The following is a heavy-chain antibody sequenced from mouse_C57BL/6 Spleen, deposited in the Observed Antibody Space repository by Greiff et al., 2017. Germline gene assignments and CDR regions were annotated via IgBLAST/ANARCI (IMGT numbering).Heavy chain of an antibody. CDR1: GYTFTSYW. D-gene: IGHD3-2*02. Sequence: QVQLKQPGAELVKPGASVKVSCKASGYTFTSYWMHWVKQRPGQGLEWIGRIHPSDSDTNYNQKFKGKATLTVDKSSSTAYMQLSSLTSEDSAVYYCAMENSSGFFAYWGQGTLVTVSA. V-gene: IGHV1-74*01. J-gene: IGHJ3*01. CDR3: AMENSSGFFAY. CDR2: IHPSDSDT.